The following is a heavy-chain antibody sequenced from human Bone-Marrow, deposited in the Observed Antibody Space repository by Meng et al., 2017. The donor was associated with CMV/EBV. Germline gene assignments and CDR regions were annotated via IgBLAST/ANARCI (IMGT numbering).Heavy chain of an antibody. D-gene: IGHD2-2*01. Sequence: GGSLRLSCAASGFTFSSYWMSWVRQAPGKGLEWVANIKQDGSEKYYVDSVKGRFTISRDNAKNSLYLQMNSLRAEDTAVYYCARRCSSTSCYGGDNYYFDYWGQGTLVTVSS. J-gene: IGHJ4*02. CDR3: ARRCSSTSCYGGDNYYFDY. CDR2: IKQDGSEK. V-gene: IGHV3-7*01. CDR1: GFTFSSYW.